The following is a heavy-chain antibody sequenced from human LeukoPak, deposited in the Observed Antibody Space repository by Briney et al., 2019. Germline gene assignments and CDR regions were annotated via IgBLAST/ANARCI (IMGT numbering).Heavy chain of an antibody. D-gene: IGHD3-10*01. J-gene: IGHJ4*02. V-gene: IGHV3-48*01. CDR3: ARRESTTMVRGGVDY. CDR2: ISSGSTTI. CDR1: GFTFTKYS. Sequence: GGSLRLSCAASGFTFTKYSTHWVRQTPGKGLEWVSYISSGSTTIYYTDSVKGRFTISRDNAKNSLYLQMNSLRAEDTAVYYCARRESTTMVRGGVDYWGQGTLVTVSS.